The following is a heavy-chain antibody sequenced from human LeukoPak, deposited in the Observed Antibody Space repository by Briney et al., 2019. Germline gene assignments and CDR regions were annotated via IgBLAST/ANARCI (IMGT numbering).Heavy chain of an antibody. CDR3: ARDGYSSSSERFDP. Sequence: PSETLSLTCSVSGGSISSYYWIWIRQPPGKGLEWVGYIYYSGSTNYSPSLKSRVTISVDTSKNQFSLKLSSVTAADTAVYYCARDGYSSSSERFDPWGQGTLVTVSS. V-gene: IGHV4-59*01. CDR1: GGSISSYY. J-gene: IGHJ5*02. D-gene: IGHD6-6*01. CDR2: IYYSGST.